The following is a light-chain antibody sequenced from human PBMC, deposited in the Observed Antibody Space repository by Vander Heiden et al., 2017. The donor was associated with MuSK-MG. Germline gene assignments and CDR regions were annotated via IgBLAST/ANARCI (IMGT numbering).Light chain of an antibody. Sequence: EIGLRQSPGTLSLSRGERATLSCRASPSVSSSSSAWSQQKPGQAPRLLLYGASSRATGIPDRFSGSGSGTAFTLTISRLKPEDFAVYSCQQEGSSLITFGGGTKVEIK. CDR2: GAS. CDR1: PSVSSSS. CDR3: QQEGSSLIT. V-gene: IGKV3-20*01. J-gene: IGKJ4*01.